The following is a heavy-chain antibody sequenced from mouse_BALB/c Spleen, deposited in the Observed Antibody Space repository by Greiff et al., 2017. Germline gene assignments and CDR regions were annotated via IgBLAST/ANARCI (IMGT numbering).Heavy chain of an antibody. V-gene: IGHV1-54*01. J-gene: IGHJ2*01. CDR1: GYAFTNYL. Sequence: VQLVESGAELVRPGTSVKVSCKASGYAFTNYLIEWVKQRPGQGLEWIGVINPGSGGTNYNEKFKGKATLTADKSSSTAYMQLSSLTSDDSAVYFCARSGYYGSSYGYFDYWGQGTTLTVSS. CDR3: ARSGYYGSSYGYFDY. D-gene: IGHD1-1*01. CDR2: INPGSGGT.